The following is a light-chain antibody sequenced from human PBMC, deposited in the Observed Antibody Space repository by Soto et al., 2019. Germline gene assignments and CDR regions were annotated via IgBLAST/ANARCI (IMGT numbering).Light chain of an antibody. V-gene: IGKV3-20*01. CDR2: GAS. J-gene: IGKJ4*01. CDR3: QQYGSSPLLT. Sequence: EIVLTQSPGTLSLSPGERATLSCRASQSVSSTYLAWYQQKPGQAPRLLIYGASNRATGIPDRFSGSGSGTDFSRTISRLEAEDFSVYDCQQYGSSPLLTFGGGTKVDIK. CDR1: QSVSSTY.